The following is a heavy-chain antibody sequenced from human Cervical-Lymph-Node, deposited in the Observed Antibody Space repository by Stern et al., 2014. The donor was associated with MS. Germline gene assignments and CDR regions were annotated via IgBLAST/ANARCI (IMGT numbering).Heavy chain of an antibody. Sequence: QVQLVQSGPGLVKPSETLSLPCSVSGGSISSYYWNWIRQPPGKGLEWIANVHYSGTTNYNPSPQRRVHILLNTATNKISLKLTSGTAADTAVYYCAGSGTYYPDYWGQGILVTVSS. D-gene: IGHD3-3*01. CDR2: VHYSGTT. CDR1: GGSISSYY. J-gene: IGHJ4*02. CDR3: AGSGTYYPDY. V-gene: IGHV4-59*08.